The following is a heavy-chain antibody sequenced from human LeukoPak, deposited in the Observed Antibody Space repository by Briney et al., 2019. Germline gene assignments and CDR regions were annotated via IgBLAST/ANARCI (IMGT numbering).Heavy chain of an antibody. CDR1: GGSISSSSYY. CDR2: IYYSGST. V-gene: IGHV4-39*01. CDR3: AILLGAAVSDAFDI. Sequence: SETLSLTCTVSGGSISSSSYYWGWIRQPPGKGLEWIGSIYYSGSTYYNPSLKSRFTISVDTSKNQFSLKLSSVTAADTAVYYCAILLGAAVSDAFDIWGQGTMVTVSS. J-gene: IGHJ3*02. D-gene: IGHD2-15*01.